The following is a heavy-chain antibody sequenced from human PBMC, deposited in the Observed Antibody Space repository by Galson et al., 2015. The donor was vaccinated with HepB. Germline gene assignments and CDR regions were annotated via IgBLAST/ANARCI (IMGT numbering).Heavy chain of an antibody. CDR1: GGTFSSYA. J-gene: IGHJ6*02. CDR2: IIPIFGTA. V-gene: IGHV1-69*13. CDR3: ARYNTATLKYNYYYGMDV. Sequence: SVKVSCKASGGTFSSYAISWVRQVPGQGLEWMGGIIPIFGTANYAQKFQGRVTITADESTSTAYMDLSSLRSVDTAMYYCARYNTATLKYNYYYGMDVWGQGTTVIVSS. D-gene: IGHD5-18*01.